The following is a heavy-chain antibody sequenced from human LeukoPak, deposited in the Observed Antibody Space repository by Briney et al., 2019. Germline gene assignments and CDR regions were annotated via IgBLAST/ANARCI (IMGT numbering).Heavy chain of an antibody. CDR3: ARTIVATGAYNWFDP. V-gene: IGHV5-51*01. CDR2: IYPGDSDT. Sequence: GESLKTSCKGSGYSFTSYWIGWVRQMPGKGLEWMGIIYPGDSDTRYSPSFQGQVTISADKSISTAYLQWSSLKASDTAMYYCARTIVATGAYNWFDPWGQGTLVTVSS. D-gene: IGHD5-12*01. J-gene: IGHJ5*02. CDR1: GYSFTSYW.